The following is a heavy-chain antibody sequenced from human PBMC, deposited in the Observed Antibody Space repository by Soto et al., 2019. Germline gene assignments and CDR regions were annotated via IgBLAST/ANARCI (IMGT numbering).Heavy chain of an antibody. D-gene: IGHD6-13*01. CDR1: GFTFSSYA. V-gene: IGHV3-23*01. CDR3: PKRAAAAGTSGNWYDP. CDR2: ISGSGGST. Sequence: EVQLLESGGGLVQPGGSLRLSCAASGFTFSSYAMSWVRQAPGKGLEWVSAISGSGGSTYYADSVKGRFTISRDNSKNTLYLQMNSLRAEDTAVYYCPKRAAAAGTSGNWYDPWGQGPMVTVAS. J-gene: IGHJ5*02.